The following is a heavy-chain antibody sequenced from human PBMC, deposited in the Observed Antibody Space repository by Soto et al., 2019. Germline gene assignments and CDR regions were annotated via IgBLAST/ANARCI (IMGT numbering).Heavy chain of an antibody. V-gene: IGHV1-18*04. D-gene: IGHD6-13*01. Sequence: QAQVVQSGDEVKTPGASVKVSCKASGYIFTGYGISWVRQAPGQGLEWMGWISPYNGHTEFAQRLQGRLTLTTDTSTTTAFMELSNLRSDDTAVYYCARYSASGLYYYFAMDVWGQGTTVTVSS. CDR2: ISPYNGHT. CDR3: ARYSASGLYYYFAMDV. J-gene: IGHJ6*02. CDR1: GYIFTGYG.